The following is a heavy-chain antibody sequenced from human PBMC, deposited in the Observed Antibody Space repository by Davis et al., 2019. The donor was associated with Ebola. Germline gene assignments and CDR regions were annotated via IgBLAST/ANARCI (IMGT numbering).Heavy chain of an antibody. CDR3: ASLYGMDV. J-gene: IGHJ6*02. CDR2: ISAYNGNT. Sequence: AASVKVSCKASGFTFTSYGFTWVRQAPGQGLEWMGWISAYNGNTNYAQKLQGRVTMTTDTSTSTAYMELRSLRSDDTAVYYCASLYGMDVWGQGTTVTVSS. CDR1: GFTFTSYG. V-gene: IGHV1-18*01.